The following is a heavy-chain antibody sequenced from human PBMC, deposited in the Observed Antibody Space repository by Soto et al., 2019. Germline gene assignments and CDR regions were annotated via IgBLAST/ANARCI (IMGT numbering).Heavy chain of an antibody. CDR2: IYYSGST. D-gene: IGHD3-10*01. V-gene: IGHV4-59*01. Sequence: SETLSLTCTVSGGSISSYYWSWIRQPPGKGLEWIGYIYYSGSTNYNPSLKSRVTISVDTSKNQFSLKLSSVTAADTAVYYCARGYYGSGSKHYFDYWGQGTLVTVSS. CDR3: ARGYYGSGSKHYFDY. CDR1: GGSISSYY. J-gene: IGHJ4*02.